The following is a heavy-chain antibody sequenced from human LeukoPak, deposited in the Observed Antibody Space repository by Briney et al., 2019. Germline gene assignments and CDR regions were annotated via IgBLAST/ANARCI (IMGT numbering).Heavy chain of an antibody. V-gene: IGHV4-30-4*01. J-gene: IGHJ3*02. D-gene: IGHD1-14*01. CDR1: GGSISSGDYY. CDR3: ARESRTPYAFDI. Sequence: SETLSLTCTVSGGSISSGDYYWSWIRQPPGKGLEWIGYIYYSGSTYYNPSLKSQVTISVDTSKNQFSLKLSSVTAADTAVYYCARESRTPYAFDIWGQGTMVTVSS. CDR2: IYYSGST.